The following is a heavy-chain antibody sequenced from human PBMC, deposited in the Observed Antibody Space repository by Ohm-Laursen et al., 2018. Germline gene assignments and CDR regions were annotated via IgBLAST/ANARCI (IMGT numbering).Heavy chain of an antibody. D-gene: IGHD4-17*01. V-gene: IGHV1-69*13. CDR3: ARVYGDYRGSDAFDI. CDR1: GYTFTSYD. J-gene: IGHJ3*02. Sequence: SVKVSCKVSGYTFTSYDINWVRQATGQGLEWMGGIIPIFGTANYAQKFQGRVTITADESTSTAYMELSSLRSEDTAVYYCARVYGDYRGSDAFDIWGQGTMVTVSS. CDR2: IIPIFGTA.